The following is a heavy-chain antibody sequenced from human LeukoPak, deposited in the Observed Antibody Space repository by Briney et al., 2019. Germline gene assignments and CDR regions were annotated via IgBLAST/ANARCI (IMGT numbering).Heavy chain of an antibody. J-gene: IGHJ4*02. Sequence: GGSLRLPCAASGFTFSSYDMHWVRQATGKGLEWVSAIGTAGDAYYPGSVKGRFTISRDNAKNSLYLQMNSLRAEDTAIYFCARDHNRAMDEYWGQGTLVTVSS. D-gene: IGHD1-14*01. CDR2: IGTAGDA. CDR1: GFTFSSYD. CDR3: ARDHNRAMDEY. V-gene: IGHV3-13*01.